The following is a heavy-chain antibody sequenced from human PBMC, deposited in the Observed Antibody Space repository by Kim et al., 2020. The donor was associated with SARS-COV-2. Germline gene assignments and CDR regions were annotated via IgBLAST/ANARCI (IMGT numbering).Heavy chain of an antibody. J-gene: IGHJ4*02. Sequence: GGSLRLSCAASGFTFSSYGMHWVRQAPGKGLEWVAVISYDGSNKYYADSVKGRFTISRDNSKNTLYLQMNSLRAEDTAVYYCAKNPTRLRISIRAGDYWGQGTLVTVSS. D-gene: IGHD4-17*01. CDR2: ISYDGSNK. CDR3: AKNPTRLRISIRAGDY. V-gene: IGHV3-30*18. CDR1: GFTFSSYG.